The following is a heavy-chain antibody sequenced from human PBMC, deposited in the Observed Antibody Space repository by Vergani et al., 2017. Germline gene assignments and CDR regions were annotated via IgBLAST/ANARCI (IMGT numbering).Heavy chain of an antibody. D-gene: IGHD3-22*01. V-gene: IGHV3-33*08. J-gene: IGHJ4*02. CDR3: ARVRYYDSSGYTLDY. CDR2: IWYDGSNK. Sequence: VQLLESGGGLVQPGGSLRLSCAASGFTFSSYAMSWVRQAPGKGLEWVAVIWYDGSNKYYADSVKGRFTISRDNSKNTLYLQMNSLRAEDTAVYYCARVRYYDSSGYTLDYWGQGTLVTVSS. CDR1: GFTFSSYA.